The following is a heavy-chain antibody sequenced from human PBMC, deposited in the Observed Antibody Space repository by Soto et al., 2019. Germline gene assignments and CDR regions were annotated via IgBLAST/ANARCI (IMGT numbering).Heavy chain of an antibody. J-gene: IGHJ5*02. CDR2: FDPEDGEP. D-gene: IGHD6-19*01. CDR1: GSTLTESS. CDR3: ATSFFERGWPQGFDP. V-gene: IGHV1-24*01. Sequence: PEKVSSKVSGSTLTESSMHWVRQSAGIGHEWMGGFDPEDGEPIYAQMFLGRLTMTEDTSTDTAHMELSSPTSENTPVYYWATSFFERGWPQGFDPWGQGTLVTVSA.